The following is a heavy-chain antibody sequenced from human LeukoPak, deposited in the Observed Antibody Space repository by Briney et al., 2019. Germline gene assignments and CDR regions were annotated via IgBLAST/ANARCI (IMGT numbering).Heavy chain of an antibody. CDR1: GFTFSGYA. CDR3: VKGATMIVVSNHDY. J-gene: IGHJ4*02. CDR2: ISASGGRI. V-gene: IGHV3-23*01. Sequence: GGSLRLSCAASGFTFSGYAMSWVRQAPGKGLEWVSGISASGGRIYYADSVKGRFTISRDNSKNTLYLQMSSLRAEDTAVYYCVKGATMIVVSNHDYWGQGTLVTVSS. D-gene: IGHD3-22*01.